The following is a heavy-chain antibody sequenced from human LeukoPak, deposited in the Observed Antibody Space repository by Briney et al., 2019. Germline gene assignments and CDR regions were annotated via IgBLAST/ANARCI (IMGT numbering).Heavy chain of an antibody. CDR2: ISGSDGST. D-gene: IGHD2-15*01. CDR1: GFTFNIYA. CDR3: AKQLGYCSDGSCYFPY. Sequence: GGSLRLSCAASGFTFNIYAMSWVRQAPGKGLEWVSAISGSDGSTYYADSVQGRFTISRDNSKSTLCLQMNSLRAEDTAVYYCAKQLGYCSDGSCYFPYWGQGTLVTVSS. V-gene: IGHV3-23*01. J-gene: IGHJ4*02.